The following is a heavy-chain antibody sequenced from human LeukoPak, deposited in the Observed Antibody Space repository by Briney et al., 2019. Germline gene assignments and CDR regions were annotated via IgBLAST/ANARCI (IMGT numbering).Heavy chain of an antibody. Sequence: SETLSLTCTVSGGSISSGSYYWSWIRQPAGKGLEWIGRIYTSGGTNYNPSLKSRVTISVDTSKNQFSLKLSSVTAADTAVYYCAAQILLCHYYWGQGALVTVSS. V-gene: IGHV4-61*02. CDR3: AAQILLCHYY. J-gene: IGHJ4*02. CDR2: IYTSGGT. D-gene: IGHD2/OR15-2a*01. CDR1: GGSISSGSYY.